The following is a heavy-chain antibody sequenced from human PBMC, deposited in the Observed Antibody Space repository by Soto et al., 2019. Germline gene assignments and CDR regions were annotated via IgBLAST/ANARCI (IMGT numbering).Heavy chain of an antibody. CDR3: ARARYFDWLSQYYFDY. CDR2: ISYSGSI. Sequence: SETLSLTCTVSGGSISSYYWSWIRQPPGKGLEWIGYISYSGSINYNPSLKSRVTVSLDTSKNQFSLKLSSVTAADTAVYYCARARYFDWLSQYYFDYWGQGMLVTVSS. J-gene: IGHJ4*02. V-gene: IGHV4-59*01. CDR1: GGSISSYY. D-gene: IGHD3-9*01.